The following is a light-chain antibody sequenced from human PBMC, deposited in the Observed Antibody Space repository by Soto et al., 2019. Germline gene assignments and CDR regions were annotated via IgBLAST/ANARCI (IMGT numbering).Light chain of an antibody. V-gene: IGLV2-23*01. J-gene: IGLJ3*02. CDR1: SGDVGSYNL. CDR3: CSFAGGTTWV. Sequence: QSVLTQPASVSGSPGQSITISCTGTSGDVGSYNLVSWYQHHPGKAPKLVIFEDTKRPSGVSNRFSGSKSGNTASLTISGLQGEDEADYYCCSFAGGTTWVFGGGTKLTVL. CDR2: EDT.